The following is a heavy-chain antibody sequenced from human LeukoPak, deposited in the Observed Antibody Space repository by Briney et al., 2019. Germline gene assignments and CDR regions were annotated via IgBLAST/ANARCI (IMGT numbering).Heavy chain of an antibody. CDR2: INTNTATP. V-gene: IGHV7-4-1*02. CDR1: GYTFTHYA. Sequence: ASVKVSCKASGYTFTHYAINWVRQAPGQGLEWMGWINTNTATPMYAQGFSGRFVFSLDVSDSTAYLHINSLEAGGTAVYYCARDPTRSPGGGFFSPLGYWGQGSLVTVSS. CDR3: ARDPTRSPGGGFFSPLGY. D-gene: IGHD3-22*01. J-gene: IGHJ4*02.